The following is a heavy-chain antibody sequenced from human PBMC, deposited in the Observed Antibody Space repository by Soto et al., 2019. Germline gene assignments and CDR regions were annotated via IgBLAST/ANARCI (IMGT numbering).Heavy chain of an antibody. D-gene: IGHD4-17*01. V-gene: IGHV2-5*02. CDR1: GFSLRNNGVG. Sequence: SGPTLVKPTQTLTLTCTFSGFSLRNNGVGVGWIRQPPGEALEWLAVIYWDDDKRYSPSLKSRLTITKDTSKNQVVLTLTNMDPLDTAIYFCAHTNTVATPGRWFDPWGQGTLVTVSS. J-gene: IGHJ5*02. CDR3: AHTNTVATPGRWFDP. CDR2: IYWDDDK.